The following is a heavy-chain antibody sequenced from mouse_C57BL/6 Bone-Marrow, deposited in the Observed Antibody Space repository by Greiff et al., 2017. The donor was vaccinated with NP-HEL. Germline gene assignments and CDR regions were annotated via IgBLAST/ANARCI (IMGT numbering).Heavy chain of an antibody. CDR2: IDPSDSYT. Sequence: QVQLQQPGAELVMPGASVKLSCKASGYTFTSYWMHWVKQRPGQGLEWIGEIDPSDSYTNYNQKFKGQFTLTVDKSSSTAYMQLSSLTSEDSAVYYCARSRLLGFDYWGQGTTLTVSS. CDR3: ARSRLLGFDY. J-gene: IGHJ2*01. V-gene: IGHV1-69*01. CDR1: GYTFTSYW. D-gene: IGHD2-1*01.